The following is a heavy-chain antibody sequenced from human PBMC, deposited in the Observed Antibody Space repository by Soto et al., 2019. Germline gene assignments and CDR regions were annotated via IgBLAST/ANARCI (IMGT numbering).Heavy chain of an antibody. CDR3: ARGRLGSSSPFSSWFDP. J-gene: IGHJ5*02. Sequence: ASVKVSCKASGYTFTSYGISWVRQAPGQGLEWMGWISAYNGNTNYAQKLQGRVTMTTDTSTSTAYMELRSLRSDDTAVYYCARGRLGSSSPFSSWFDPWGQGTLVTVSS. V-gene: IGHV1-18*01. CDR2: ISAYNGNT. D-gene: IGHD6-6*01. CDR1: GYTFTSYG.